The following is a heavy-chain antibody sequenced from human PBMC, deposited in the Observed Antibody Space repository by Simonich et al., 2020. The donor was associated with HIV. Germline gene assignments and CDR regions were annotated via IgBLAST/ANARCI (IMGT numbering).Heavy chain of an antibody. CDR1: GFTFRSYS. V-gene: IGHV3-21*01. CDR3: ARDGRKGSSTSCSDY. J-gene: IGHJ4*02. D-gene: IGHD2-2*01. CDR2: ISSSSSYI. Sequence: EVQLVESGGGLVKPGGSLRLSCAASGFTFRSYSMNWVRQAPGKGLEWVSSISSSSSYIYYADSVKGRFIISRDNAKNSLYLQMNSLRAEDTAVYYCARDGRKGSSTSCSDYWGQGTLVTVSS.